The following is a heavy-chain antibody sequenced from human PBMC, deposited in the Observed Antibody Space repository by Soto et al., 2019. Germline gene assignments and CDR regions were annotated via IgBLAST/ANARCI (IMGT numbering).Heavy chain of an antibody. CDR3: ARSGIAAAHQGAFDI. V-gene: IGHV3-11*01. Sequence: GESLKISCAASGFTFSDYYMSWIRQAPGKGLEWVSYISSSGSTIYYADSVKGRFTISRDNAKNSLYLQMNSLRAEDTAVYYCARSGIAAAHQGAFDIWGQGTMVTVSS. J-gene: IGHJ3*02. D-gene: IGHD6-13*01. CDR2: ISSSGSTI. CDR1: GFTFSDYY.